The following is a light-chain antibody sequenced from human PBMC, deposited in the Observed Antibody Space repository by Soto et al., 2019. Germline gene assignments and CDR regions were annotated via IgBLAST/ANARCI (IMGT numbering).Light chain of an antibody. J-gene: IGKJ1*01. Sequence: DIVLTQSPDTLSLSAGERATLSCRASQSVTSDYLAWYQQKPGQAPRLLIYDVSTRATGIPDRFSASGSGTDFTLAINRLEPEDFALYYCQHSDTSSWTFGQGTRVEIK. CDR1: QSVTSDY. V-gene: IGKV3-20*01. CDR2: DVS. CDR3: QHSDTSSWT.